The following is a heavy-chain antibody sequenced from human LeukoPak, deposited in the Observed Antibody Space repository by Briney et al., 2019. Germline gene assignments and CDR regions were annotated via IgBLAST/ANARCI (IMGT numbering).Heavy chain of an antibody. Sequence: PSETLSLTCTVSGGSISSSSYYWGWIRQPPGKGLEWIGSIYYSGSTYYNPSLKSRVTISVDTSKNQFSLQLNSVTPEDTAVYYCAREDHYYYYGMDVWGQGTTVTVSS. J-gene: IGHJ6*02. CDR3: AREDHYYYYGMDV. V-gene: IGHV4-39*02. CDR1: GGSISSSSYY. CDR2: IYYSGST.